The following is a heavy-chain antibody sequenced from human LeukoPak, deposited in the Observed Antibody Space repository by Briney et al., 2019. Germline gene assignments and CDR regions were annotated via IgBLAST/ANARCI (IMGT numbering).Heavy chain of an antibody. V-gene: IGHV4-59*12. CDR2: IYYSGST. D-gene: IGHD5-18*01. Sequence: SETLSLTRTVSGGSISSYYWSWIRQPPGKGLEWIGYIYYSGSTNYNPSLKSRVTISVDTSKNQFSLKLSSVTAADTAVYYCARDRYSYGYWGQGTLVTVSS. CDR3: ARDRYSYGY. J-gene: IGHJ4*02. CDR1: GGSISSYY.